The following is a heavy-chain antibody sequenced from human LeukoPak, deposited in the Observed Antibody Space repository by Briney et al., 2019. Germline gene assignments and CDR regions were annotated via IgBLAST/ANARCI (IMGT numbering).Heavy chain of an antibody. V-gene: IGHV3-43D*03. J-gene: IGHJ4*02. CDR2: ISWDGGST. CDR3: ARRGITIFGVVITPDY. CDR1: GFTFDDYA. Sequence: GGSLRLSCAASGFTFDDYAMHRVRQAPGKGLEWVSLISWDGGSTYYADSVKGRFTISRDNSKNSLYLQMNSLRAEDTALYYCARRGITIFGVVITPDYWGQGTLVTVSS. D-gene: IGHD3-3*01.